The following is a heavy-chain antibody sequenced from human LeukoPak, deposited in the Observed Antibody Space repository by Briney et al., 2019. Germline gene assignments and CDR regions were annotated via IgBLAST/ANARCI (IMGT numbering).Heavy chain of an antibody. CDR2: INPNSGGT. V-gene: IGHV1-2*02. Sequence: ASVKVSCKASGYTCTGYYMHWVRQAPGQGLEWMGWINPNSGGTNYAQRFQGRVTMTRDKSISTAYMELSRLRSDDTAVYYCARAPLVSGSYQLGDDYWGQGTLVTVSS. J-gene: IGHJ4*02. D-gene: IGHD3-16*02. CDR1: GYTCTGYY. CDR3: ARAPLVSGSYQLGDDY.